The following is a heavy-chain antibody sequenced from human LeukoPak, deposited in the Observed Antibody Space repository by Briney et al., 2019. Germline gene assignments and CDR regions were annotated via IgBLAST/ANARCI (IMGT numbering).Heavy chain of an antibody. CDR3: ARPASRGVGRYFDL. D-gene: IGHD3-10*01. J-gene: IGHJ2*01. CDR1: GFTFSNYA. V-gene: IGHV3-23*01. Sequence: GGSLRLSCAASGFTFSNYAMSWVRQAPGKGLEWVSALSGSGDNTYYADSVKGRFTISGDNSKNTLYLQMNSLRAEDTALYYCARPASRGVGRYFDLWGRGSLVTVSS. CDR2: LSGSGDNT.